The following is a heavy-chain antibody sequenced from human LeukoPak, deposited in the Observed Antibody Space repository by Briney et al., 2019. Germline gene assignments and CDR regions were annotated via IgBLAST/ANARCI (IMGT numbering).Heavy chain of an antibody. D-gene: IGHD5-12*01. CDR1: GGSISSYY. CDR3: ARLVGVATSNNWFDP. V-gene: IGHV4-59*08. J-gene: IGHJ5*02. Sequence: SETLSLTCTVSGGSISSYYWSWIRQPPGKGLEWIGYIYYSGSTNYNPSLKSRVTISVDTSKNQFSLKLSSVTAADTAVYYCARLVGVATSNNWFDPWGQGTLVAVPS. CDR2: IYYSGST.